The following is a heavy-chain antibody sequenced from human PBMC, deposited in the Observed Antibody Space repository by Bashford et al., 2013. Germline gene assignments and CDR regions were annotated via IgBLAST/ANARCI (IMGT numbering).Heavy chain of an antibody. CDR3: VQAWQQLDY. D-gene: IGHD6-13*01. J-gene: IGHJ4*02. CDR2: INRSGEKT. Sequence: GSLRLSCAASGFTFTNAWMSWVRQAPGKGLEWVGRINRSGEKTYYADAVKGRFTISRDNSKNTLHLQMNSLTVDDTAVYYCVQAWQQLDYWGQGTLVTVSS. CDR1: GFTFTNAW. V-gene: IGHV3-23*01.